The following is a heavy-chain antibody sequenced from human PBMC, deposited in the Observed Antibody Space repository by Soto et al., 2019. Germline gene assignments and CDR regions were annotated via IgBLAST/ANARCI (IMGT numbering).Heavy chain of an antibody. CDR3: ASTPINYYDSSGYTYYYGMDV. D-gene: IGHD3-22*01. Sequence: GGSLRLSCAASGFTFSSYAMHWVRQAPGKGLEWVAVISYDGSDKYYADSVKGRFTISRDNSKNTLYLQMNSLRAEDTAVYYCASTPINYYDSSGYTYYYGMDVWGQGTTVTVSS. CDR1: GFTFSSYA. J-gene: IGHJ6*02. V-gene: IGHV3-30*14. CDR2: ISYDGSDK.